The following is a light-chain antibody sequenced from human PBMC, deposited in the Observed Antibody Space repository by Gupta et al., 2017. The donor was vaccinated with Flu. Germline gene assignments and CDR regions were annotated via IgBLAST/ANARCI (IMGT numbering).Light chain of an antibody. CDR2: GSS. CDR3: QQFDGAPALT. V-gene: IGKV3-20*01. J-gene: IGKJ4*01. CDR1: QMISYY. Sequence: GTLSLSPGERATLSCRASQMISYYLAWYQQKPGQAPRLLIYGSSNRAPGIPDRFIGSGAGTDFTLTISRVEPEDFAVYYCQQFDGAPALTFGGGTRVEI.